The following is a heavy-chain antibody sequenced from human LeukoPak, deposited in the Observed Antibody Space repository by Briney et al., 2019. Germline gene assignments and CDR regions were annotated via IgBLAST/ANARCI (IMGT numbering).Heavy chain of an antibody. D-gene: IGHD1-26*01. CDR3: ARSVGSERDFDY. J-gene: IGHJ4*02. V-gene: IGHV4-59*01. CDR2: IYYSGST. CDR1: GGSISSYY. Sequence: SGTLSLTCTVSGGSISSYYWSWIRQPPGKGLEWIGYIYYSGSTNYNPSLKSRVTISVDTSKNQFSLKLSSVTAADTAVYYCARSVGSERDFDYWGQGTLVTVSS.